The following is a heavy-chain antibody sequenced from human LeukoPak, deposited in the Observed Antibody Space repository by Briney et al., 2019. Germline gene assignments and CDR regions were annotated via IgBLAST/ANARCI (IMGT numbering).Heavy chain of an antibody. CDR3: ARVKFSGYDRRIDY. D-gene: IGHD5-12*01. CDR1: GYTFTSYD. V-gene: IGHV1-8*01. CDR2: MNPNSGNT. Sequence: ASVKVSCKASGYTFTSYDINWVRQATGQGLEWMGWMNPNSGNTGYAQKFQGRVTMTRYTSISTAYMELSSLRSEDTAVYYCARVKFSGYDRRIDYWGQGTLVTVSS. J-gene: IGHJ4*02.